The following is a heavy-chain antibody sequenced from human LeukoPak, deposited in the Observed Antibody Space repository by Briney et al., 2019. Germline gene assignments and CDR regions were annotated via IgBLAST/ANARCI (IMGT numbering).Heavy chain of an antibody. V-gene: IGHV1-2*02. J-gene: IGHJ4*02. Sequence: ASVKVSCKASGYTFTGYYMHWVRQAPGQGLEWMGWINPNSGGTNYAQKFQGRVTMTRDTSISTAYMELSRLRSDDTAVYYCARVMKGGFENFDYWGQGTLVTVSS. CDR1: GYTFTGYY. CDR2: INPNSGGT. D-gene: IGHD3-10*01. CDR3: ARVMKGGFENFDY.